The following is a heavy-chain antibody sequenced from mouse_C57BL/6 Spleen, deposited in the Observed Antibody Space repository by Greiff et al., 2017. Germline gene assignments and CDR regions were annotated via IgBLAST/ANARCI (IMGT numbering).Heavy chain of an antibody. J-gene: IGHJ2*01. CDR2: IYPGDGDT. CDR3: VYGNYDYFDY. D-gene: IGHD2-1*01. CDR1: GYAFSSYW. V-gene: IGHV1-80*01. Sequence: QVQLQQSGAELVKPGASVKISCKASGYAFSSYWMNWVKQRPGQGLEWIGQIYPGDGDTNYNGKFKGKATLTADKSSSTAYMQLSSLTSEDSAVYFCVYGNYDYFDYWGQGTTLTVSS.